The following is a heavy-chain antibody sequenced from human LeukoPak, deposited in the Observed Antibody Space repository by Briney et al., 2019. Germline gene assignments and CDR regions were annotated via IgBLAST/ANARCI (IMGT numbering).Heavy chain of an antibody. CDR2: IRYDGSNK. CDR1: GFTFSNYG. D-gene: IGHD3-10*01. J-gene: IGHJ5*02. Sequence: GGSLRLSCAVSGFTFSNYGMHWVRQAPGKGLEWVAFIRYDGSNKFYPDSVKGRFTISRDNSKDTLYLQMNSLRAADTAVYYCAKDSRARQFGEFLSRAPQYNWFDPWGQGTLVTVSS. CDR3: AKDSRARQFGEFLSRAPQYNWFDP. V-gene: IGHV3-30*02.